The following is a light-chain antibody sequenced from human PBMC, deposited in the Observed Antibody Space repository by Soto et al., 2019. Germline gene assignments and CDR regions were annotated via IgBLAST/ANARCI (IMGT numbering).Light chain of an antibody. CDR2: EVS. CDR3: CSYAGSSTPVI. V-gene: IGLV2-23*02. J-gene: IGLJ1*01. CDR1: SSDVGSYNL. Sequence: QSVLTQPASVSGSPGQSITISCTGTSSDVGSYNLVSWYQQHPGKAPKLMIYEVSKLPSGVSNRFSGSKSGNTASLTISGLQAEDEADYYCCSYAGSSTPVIFGTGTKVTVL.